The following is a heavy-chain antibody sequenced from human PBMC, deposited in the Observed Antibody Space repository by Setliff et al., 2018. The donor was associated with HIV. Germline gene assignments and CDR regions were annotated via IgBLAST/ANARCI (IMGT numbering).Heavy chain of an antibody. CDR3: ARELLRSWDGSENSYKPYYFDY. J-gene: IGHJ4*02. CDR2: INHSGST. Sequence: SETLSLTCAVYGGSFSGFYWTFIRQSPGKGLEWIGEINHSGSTNYNPSLKSRVTISVDTSKNQFSLKLSSVTAADTAVYYCARELLRSWDGSENSYKPYYFDYWGQGTLVTVSS. D-gene: IGHD3-10*01. V-gene: IGHV4-34*01. CDR1: GGSFSGFY.